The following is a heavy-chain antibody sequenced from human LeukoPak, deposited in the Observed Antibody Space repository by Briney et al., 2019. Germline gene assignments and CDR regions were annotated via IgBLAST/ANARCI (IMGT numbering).Heavy chain of an antibody. CDR3: VRGTGY. J-gene: IGHJ4*02. CDR1: GFTFSTYV. CDR2: ISSNGDNT. Sequence: GGSLRLSCSVSGFTFSTYVMHWVRQAPGKGLEYVSAISSNGDNTYYADSVKGRFTISRDNSKNTLYLQMSSLRADDTAVCYCVRGTGYWGQGTLVTVSS. V-gene: IGHV3-64D*06.